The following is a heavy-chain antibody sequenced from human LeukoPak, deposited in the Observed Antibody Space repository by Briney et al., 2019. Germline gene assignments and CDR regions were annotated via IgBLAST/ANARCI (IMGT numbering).Heavy chain of an antibody. CDR2: IYPNGDT. V-gene: IGHV4-4*07. D-gene: IGHD1-26*01. CDR1: GGSISTYY. CDR3: ARALRGAAGFDY. J-gene: IGHJ4*02. Sequence: PPETLSLTCTVSGGSISTYYWSWIRQPAGKGLEWIGRIYPNGDTDYNPSLKSRVTMSVDTSKNQFSLRLISVTAADTAVYYCARALRGAAGFDYWGQGTLVTVSS.